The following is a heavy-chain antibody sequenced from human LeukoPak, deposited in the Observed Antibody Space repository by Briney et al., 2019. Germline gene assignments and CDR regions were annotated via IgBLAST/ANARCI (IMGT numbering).Heavy chain of an antibody. V-gene: IGHV3-21*01. J-gene: IGHJ4*02. CDR3: VGPDSQFDC. CDR2: ISSNSLHI. Sequence: GGYLRLYCAASGFTFSDQSMNWVRQAPGKGLEWVSSISSNSLHIFYADSVKGRFTISRDNAKNSLYLQMNNLRAEDTAVYYCVGPDSQFDCWGQGTLVTVSS. CDR1: GFTFSDQS. D-gene: IGHD3-10*01.